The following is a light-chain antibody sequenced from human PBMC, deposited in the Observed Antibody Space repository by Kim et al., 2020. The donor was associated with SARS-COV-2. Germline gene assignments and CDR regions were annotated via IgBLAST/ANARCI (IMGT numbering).Light chain of an antibody. J-gene: IGKJ2*01. CDR1: QRIRND. CDR3: LQHYKYPYT. Sequence: SATLEDTVTLPCRASQRIRNDLAWFQQNPGKAPQLLIYGASSLHTGVPSRFSGSGSGTDFTLTISSLQPEDFATYYCLQHYKYPYTFGQGTKLEI. V-gene: IGKV1-6*01. CDR2: GAS.